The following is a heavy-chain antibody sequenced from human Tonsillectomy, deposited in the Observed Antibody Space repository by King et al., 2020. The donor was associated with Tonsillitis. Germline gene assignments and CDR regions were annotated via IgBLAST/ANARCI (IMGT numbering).Heavy chain of an antibody. CDR1: GGSFSGYY. CDR2: INHSGST. D-gene: IGHD2-15*01. V-gene: IGHV4-34*01. CDR3: AREGYCSGGSCATGGDYYYYMDV. J-gene: IGHJ6*03. Sequence: VQLQQWGAGLLKPSETLSLTCAVYGGSFSGYYWSWIRQPPGKGLEWIGEINHSGSTNYNPSLKSRVTISVDTSKNQFSLKLSSVTASDTAVYYCAREGYCSGGSCATGGDYYYYMDVWGKGTTVTVSS.